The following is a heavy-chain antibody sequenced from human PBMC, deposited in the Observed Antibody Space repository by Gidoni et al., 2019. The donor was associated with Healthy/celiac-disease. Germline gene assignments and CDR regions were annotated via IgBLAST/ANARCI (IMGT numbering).Heavy chain of an antibody. V-gene: IGHV3-23*01. CDR3: AREGRRGYSFDY. J-gene: IGHJ4*02. CDR2: ISGSGGST. CDR1: GFTFGSYA. D-gene: IGHD3-22*01. Sequence: EVQLLESGGGLVQPGGSLRLSCAASGFTFGSYARSWVRQAPGKGREWVSAISGSGGSTYYAASVKGRFTISRDNSKNTRYRQMNSLRAEDTAVYYCAREGRRGYSFDYWGQGTLVTVSS.